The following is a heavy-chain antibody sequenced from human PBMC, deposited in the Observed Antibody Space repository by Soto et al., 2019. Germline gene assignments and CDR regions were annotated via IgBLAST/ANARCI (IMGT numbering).Heavy chain of an antibody. D-gene: IGHD1-26*01. CDR1: GGSFSGYI. V-gene: IGHV4-34*01. CDR2: IYHSGST. CDR3: ARVSGSYYHGMDV. Sequence: SETLSLTCDVYGGSFSGYIWTLIRQPPGKGLEWIGEIYHSGSTNYNPSLKSRVTISVDKSKNQFSLKLSSVTAADTAVYYCARVSGSYYHGMDVWGQGTTVTVSS. J-gene: IGHJ6*02.